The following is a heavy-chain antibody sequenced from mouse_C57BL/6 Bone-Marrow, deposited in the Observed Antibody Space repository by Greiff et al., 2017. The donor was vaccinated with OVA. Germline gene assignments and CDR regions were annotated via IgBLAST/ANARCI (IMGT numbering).Heavy chain of an antibody. CDR1: GYTFTSYW. Sequence: VQLQQPGAELVMPGASVKLSCKASGYTFTSYWMHWVKQRPGQVLEWIGEIDPSDSYTNYNQKFKGKSTLTVDKSSSTAYMQLSSLTSEDSAVYYCARSHYYGGGYAMDYWGQGTSVTVSS. CDR3: ARSHYYGGGYAMDY. D-gene: IGHD1-1*01. CDR2: IDPSDSYT. J-gene: IGHJ4*01. V-gene: IGHV1-69*01.